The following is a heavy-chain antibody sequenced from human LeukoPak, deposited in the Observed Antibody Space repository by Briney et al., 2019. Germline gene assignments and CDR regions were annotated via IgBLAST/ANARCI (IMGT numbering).Heavy chain of an antibody. CDR2: ISSGGSTI. D-gene: IGHD5-12*01. Sequence: QSGGSLRLSCAASGISFSNYSMNWVRQAPGKGLEWVSYISSGGSTIYYADSVRGRFTISRDNAKNSLYLQMNSLRAEDTAVYYCARAVGYSGFSDYWGQGTLVTVSS. CDR1: GISFSNYS. V-gene: IGHV3-48*04. CDR3: ARAVGYSGFSDY. J-gene: IGHJ4*02.